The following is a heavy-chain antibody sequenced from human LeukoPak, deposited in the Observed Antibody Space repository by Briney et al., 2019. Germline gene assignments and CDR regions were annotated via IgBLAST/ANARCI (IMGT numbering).Heavy chain of an antibody. D-gene: IGHD6-19*01. CDR2: ISGSGGST. V-gene: IGHV3-23*01. J-gene: IGHJ3*02. Sequence: GGSLALSCAASGFTFSSYAMSWVRQAPGKGLEWVSVISGSGGSTYYADSVKGRFTISRDNSKDTLYLQMNTLRAEDTAVYYCAKDHPAGYSSGWYDAFDIWGRGTLVTVSS. CDR1: GFTFSSYA. CDR3: AKDHPAGYSSGWYDAFDI.